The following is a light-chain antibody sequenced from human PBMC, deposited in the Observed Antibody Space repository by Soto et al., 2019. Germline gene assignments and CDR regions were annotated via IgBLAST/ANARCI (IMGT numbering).Light chain of an antibody. CDR2: LNSDGSH. Sequence: QLMLTQSPSASASLGASVKLTCTLSSGHSHYVIAWHQQQPEKGPRYLMKLNSDGSHRKGDGIPDRFSGSSSGAERYLTISSLQSEDEADYYCQTWDTGIRVFGGGTKVTVL. CDR1: SGHSHYV. J-gene: IGLJ2*01. CDR3: QTWDTGIRV. V-gene: IGLV4-69*01.